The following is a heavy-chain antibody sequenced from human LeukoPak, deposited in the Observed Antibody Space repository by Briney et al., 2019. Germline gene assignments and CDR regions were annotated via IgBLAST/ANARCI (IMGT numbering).Heavy chain of an antibody. CDR2: ISPNSGGT. D-gene: IGHD4-17*01. CDR3: ARAYDYGDPFDY. J-gene: IGHJ4*02. V-gene: IGHV1-2*02. CDR1: GYTFTGYY. Sequence: ASVKVSCKASGYTFTGYYMHWVRQAPGQGLEWMGWISPNSGGTNYAQKFQGRVTMTRDTSISTAYMELSRLRSDDTAVYYCARAYDYGDPFDYWGQGTLVTVSS.